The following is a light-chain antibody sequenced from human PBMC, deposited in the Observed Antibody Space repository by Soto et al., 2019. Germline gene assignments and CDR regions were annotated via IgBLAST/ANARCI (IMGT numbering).Light chain of an antibody. V-gene: IGLV3-1*01. CDR3: QAWDSSTVV. CDR1: KLGDKY. J-gene: IGLJ2*01. Sequence: YELTQPPSVSVSPGQTASITCSGDKLGDKYACWYQQKPGQSPVLVIYQDTKRPSGIPERFSGSSSGNTATLTISGTQAMDEADYYCQAWDSSTVVFGGGTKLTVL. CDR2: QDT.